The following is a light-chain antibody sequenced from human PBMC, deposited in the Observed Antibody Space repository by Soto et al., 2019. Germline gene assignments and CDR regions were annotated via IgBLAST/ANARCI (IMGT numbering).Light chain of an antibody. CDR3: KQYGSSGT. Sequence: EIVLTQSPGTLSLSPGDRATLSCRASQSVSNNYLAWYQQKPGQAPRLLIYGASNRATGIPDRFSGSGSGTDFTLTIRRLEPEDFAVYYCKQYGSSGTCGQGTKVDIK. V-gene: IGKV3-20*01. CDR2: GAS. J-gene: IGKJ1*01. CDR1: QSVSNNY.